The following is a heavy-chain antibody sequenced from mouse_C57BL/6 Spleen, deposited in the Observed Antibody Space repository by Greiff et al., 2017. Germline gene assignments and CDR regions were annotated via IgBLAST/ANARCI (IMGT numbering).Heavy chain of an antibody. CDR1: GFTFSDYG. CDR3: ARPTTGPWFAY. CDR2: ISSGSSTI. V-gene: IGHV5-17*01. Sequence: EVKVVESGGGLVKPGGSLKLSCAASGFTFSDYGMHWVRQAPEKGLEWVAYISSGSSTIYYADTVKGRFTISRDNAKNTLFLQMTSLRSEDTAMYYCARPTTGPWFAYWGQGTLVTVSA. D-gene: IGHD4-1*02. J-gene: IGHJ3*01.